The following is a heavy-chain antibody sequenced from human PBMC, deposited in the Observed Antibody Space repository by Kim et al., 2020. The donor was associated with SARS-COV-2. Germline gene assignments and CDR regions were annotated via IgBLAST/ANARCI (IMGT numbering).Heavy chain of an antibody. D-gene: IGHD3-10*01. CDR2: INHSGST. J-gene: IGHJ4*02. CDR1: GGSFSGYY. Sequence: SETLSLTCAVYGGSFSGYYWSWIRQPPGKGLEWIGEINHSGSTNYNPSLKSRVTISVDTSKNQFSLKLSSVTAADTAVYYCARGPVTMVRGRSNPFDYWGQGTLVTVSS. CDR3: ARGPVTMVRGRSNPFDY. V-gene: IGHV4-34*01.